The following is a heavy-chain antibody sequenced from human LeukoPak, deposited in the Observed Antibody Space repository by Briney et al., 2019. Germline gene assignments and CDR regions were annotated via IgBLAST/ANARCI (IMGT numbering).Heavy chain of an antibody. J-gene: IGHJ6*03. V-gene: IGHV1-2*02. D-gene: IGHD1-26*01. CDR1: GYTFTGYY. CDR3: AKWELLQPGNWGYDYYYMDV. CDR2: INPNSGGT. Sequence: ASVKVSCKASGYTFTGYYMHWVRQAPGQGLEWMGWINPNSGGTNYAQTFQGRVTMTTNTSISTAYMELSRLRSDDTAVCYCAKWELLQPGNWGYDYYYMDVWGKGTTVTVX.